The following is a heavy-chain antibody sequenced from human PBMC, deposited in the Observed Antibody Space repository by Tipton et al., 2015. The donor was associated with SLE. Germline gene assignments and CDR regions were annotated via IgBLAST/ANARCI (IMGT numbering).Heavy chain of an antibody. CDR3: ARYSLTNWHLDL. V-gene: IGHV4-59*01. Sequence: QVQLVQSGPEVKPSETLSLTCTVSGGSMSTYYWSWIRLPPGKGLEWIGYIYYSGGTSYNPSLNSRVTISVDTSRNQFSLKLTSVTAADSAVYYCARYSLTNWHLDLWGRGTLVTVSS. CDR1: GGSMSTYY. CDR2: IYYSGGT. D-gene: IGHD2-15*01. J-gene: IGHJ2*01.